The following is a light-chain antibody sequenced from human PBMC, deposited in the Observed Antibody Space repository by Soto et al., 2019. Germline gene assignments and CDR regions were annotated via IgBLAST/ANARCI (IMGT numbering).Light chain of an antibody. J-gene: IGLJ2*01. CDR3: QTWGTGFKV. CDR2: LNNDGSH. CDR1: SGHSSYA. Sequence: PVLTQSPSASASLGASVKLTCTLSSGHSSYAIAWHQKQPGKGPRYLMDLNNDGSHSKGDGIPDRFSGSSSGAERYLIISSLQSEDEADYYCQTWGTGFKVFGGGTKVTVL. V-gene: IGLV4-69*01.